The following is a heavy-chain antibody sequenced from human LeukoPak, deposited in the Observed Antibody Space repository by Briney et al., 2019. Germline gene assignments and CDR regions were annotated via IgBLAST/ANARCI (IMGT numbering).Heavy chain of an antibody. CDR1: GASISTYY. J-gene: IGHJ6*03. D-gene: IGHD4-17*01. V-gene: IGHV4-4*09. CDR3: ARHLATTVTRGYSCHPMDV. Sequence: LETLSLTCTASGASISTYYWSWIRQPPGEGLEWIAYIAPSGSAVYNPSLNSRLTVSVDTSKNQFSLKLNSVTAADTAVYYCARHLATTVTRGYSCHPMDVWGKGTTVSVSS. CDR2: IAPSGSA.